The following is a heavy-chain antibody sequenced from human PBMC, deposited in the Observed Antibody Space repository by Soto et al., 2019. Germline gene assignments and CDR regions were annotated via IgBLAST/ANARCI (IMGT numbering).Heavy chain of an antibody. D-gene: IGHD3-9*01. J-gene: IGHJ4*02. CDR1: GGSISSGFYY. V-gene: IGHV4-31*03. CDR2: ISYSGST. Sequence: SETLSLTCTVSGGSISSGFYYWSWIRQHPGEGLEWIGYISYSGSTYYNPSLKSRVAISVDTSKIQFSLKLSSVTAADTAVYYCARAPYFDVLTAPFDHCGQGALVPVSS. CDR3: ARAPYFDVLTAPFDH.